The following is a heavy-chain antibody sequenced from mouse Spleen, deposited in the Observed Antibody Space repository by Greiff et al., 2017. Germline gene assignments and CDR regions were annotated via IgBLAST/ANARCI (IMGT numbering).Heavy chain of an antibody. CDR2: IWAGGST. D-gene: IGHD3-1*01. Sequence: VKLMESGPGLVAPSQSLSITCTVSGFSLTSYGVHWVRQPPGKGLEWLGVIWAGGSTNYNSALMSRLSISKDNSKSQVFLKMNSLQTDDTAMYYCARDRGRDFYFDYWGQGTTLTVSS. J-gene: IGHJ2*01. V-gene: IGHV2-9*02. CDR3: ARDRGRDFYFDY. CDR1: GFSLTSYG.